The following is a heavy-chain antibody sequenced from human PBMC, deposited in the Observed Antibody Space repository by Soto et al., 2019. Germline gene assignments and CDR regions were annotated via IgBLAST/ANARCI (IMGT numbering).Heavy chain of an antibody. J-gene: IGHJ6*02. CDR1: GFTFSSYA. D-gene: IGHD3-22*01. V-gene: IGHV3-30-3*01. Sequence: GASLRLSCAASGFTFSSYAMHWVRQAPGKGLELVAVISYDGSNKYYAENVEGRFTISRDNSKKTLNLQINSLRAEDKTKYKSARKYYYDSSGYNYGMDVWGQGTTVTVSS. CDR2: ISYDGSNK. CDR3: ARKYYYDSSGYNYGMDV.